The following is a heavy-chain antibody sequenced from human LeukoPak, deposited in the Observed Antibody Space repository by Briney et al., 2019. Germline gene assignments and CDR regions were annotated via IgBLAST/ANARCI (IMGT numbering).Heavy chain of an antibody. J-gene: IGHJ3*02. V-gene: IGHV4-39*01. CDR3: ARLRPGMITFGGVIDPFDI. D-gene: IGHD3-16*02. CDR1: GGSISSSSYY. CDR2: IYYSGST. Sequence: SETLSLTCTVSGGSISSSSYYWGWIRQPPGKGLEWIGSIYYSGSTYYNPSLKSRVTISVDTSKNQFSLKLSSVTAADTAVYYCARLRPGMITFGGVIDPFDIWGQGKRVTVSS.